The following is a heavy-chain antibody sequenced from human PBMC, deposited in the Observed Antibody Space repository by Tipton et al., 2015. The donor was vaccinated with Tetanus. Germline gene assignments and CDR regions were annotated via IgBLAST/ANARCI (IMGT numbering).Heavy chain of an antibody. CDR2: IYPGDSDT. J-gene: IGHJ1*01. Sequence: VQLVQSGAEVKKPGESLKISCKGSGYSFTSYWIGWVRQMPGKGLEWMGIIYPGDSDTRYSPPSQGQVTISADKSISTAYLQWSSLKASDPAMYYCARQSYKFKGVPAANYVGKMYFQHWGQGTLVTVSS. V-gene: IGHV5-51*01. CDR1: GYSFTSYW. CDR3: ARQSYKFKGVPAANYVGKMYFQH. D-gene: IGHD2-2*01.